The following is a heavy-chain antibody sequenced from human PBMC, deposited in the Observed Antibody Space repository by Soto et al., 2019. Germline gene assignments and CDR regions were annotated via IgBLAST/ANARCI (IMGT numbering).Heavy chain of an antibody. D-gene: IGHD2-2*01. Sequence: EVQLVESGGGLVQPGGSLRLSCAASGFTVSSNYMSWVRQAPGKGLEWVSVIYSGGSTYYADSVKGRFTISRDNSKNTLYLQMNSLRAEDTAVYYCARDCSSISCYAGRDAFDIWGQGTMVTVSS. J-gene: IGHJ3*02. V-gene: IGHV3-66*01. CDR1: GFTVSSNY. CDR3: ARDCSSISCYAGRDAFDI. CDR2: IYSGGST.